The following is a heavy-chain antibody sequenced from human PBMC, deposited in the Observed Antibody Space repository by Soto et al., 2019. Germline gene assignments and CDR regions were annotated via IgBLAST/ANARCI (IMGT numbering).Heavy chain of an antibody. V-gene: IGHV4-31*03. J-gene: IGHJ5*02. CDR1: GGSISSGGYY. CDR3: ARDREAIAARLGWFDP. CDR2: IYYSGST. D-gene: IGHD6-6*01. Sequence: PSETLSLTCTVSGGSISSGGYYWSWIRQHPGKGLEWIGYIYYSGSTYYNPSLKSRVTISVDTSKNQFSLKLSSVTAADTAVYYCARDREAIAARLGWFDPWGQGTLVTVSS.